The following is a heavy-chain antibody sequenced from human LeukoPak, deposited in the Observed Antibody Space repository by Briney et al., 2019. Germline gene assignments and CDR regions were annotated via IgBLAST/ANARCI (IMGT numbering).Heavy chain of an antibody. J-gene: IGHJ4*02. Sequence: SETLSLTCTVSGGSISGYYWSWIRQPPGKGLEWIGYIYYSGSTNYNPSLQSRVTISVDTSKNQFSLKLSSVTAADTAVYYCARVSGYCSTTTCRGVELWGQGTLVTVSS. D-gene: IGHD2-2*01. V-gene: IGHV4-59*01. CDR3: ARVSGYCSTTTCRGVEL. CDR2: IYYSGST. CDR1: GGSISGYY.